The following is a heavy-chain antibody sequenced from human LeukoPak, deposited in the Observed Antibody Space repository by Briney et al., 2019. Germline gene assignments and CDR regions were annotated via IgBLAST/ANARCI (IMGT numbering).Heavy chain of an antibody. CDR2: IYYSGTT. D-gene: IGHD1-1*01. J-gene: IGHJ4*02. Sequence: PSETLSLTCTVSGGSISRYYWSWIRLPPGKGLEWIGYIYYSGTTNYNPSLKSRVTISVDTSRNQLSLKLSSVTAADTAVYYCARRRLGGTTPLDYWGQGTLVTVSS. V-gene: IGHV4-59*01. CDR3: ARRRLGGTTPLDY. CDR1: GGSISRYY.